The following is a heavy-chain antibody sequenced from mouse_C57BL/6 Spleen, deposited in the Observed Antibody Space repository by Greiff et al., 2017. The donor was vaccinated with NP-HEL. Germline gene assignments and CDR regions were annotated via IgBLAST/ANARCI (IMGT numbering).Heavy chain of an antibody. D-gene: IGHD1-1*01. Sequence: VQLQQSGPVLVKPGASVKMSCKASGYTFTDYYMNWVKQSHGKSLEWIGVINPYNGGTSYNQKFKGKATLTVDKSSSTAYMELNSLTSEDSAVYYCARRGSSSLYYYAMDYWGQGTSVTVSS. CDR2: INPYNGGT. V-gene: IGHV1-19*01. J-gene: IGHJ4*01. CDR3: ARRGSSSLYYYAMDY. CDR1: GYTFTDYY.